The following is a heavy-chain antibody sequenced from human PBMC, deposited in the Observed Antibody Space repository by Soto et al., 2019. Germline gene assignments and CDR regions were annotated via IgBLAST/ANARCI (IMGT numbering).Heavy chain of an antibody. J-gene: IGHJ4*02. CDR1: GFTFSSYT. CDR2: ISSSSTTI. D-gene: IGHD1-26*01. Sequence: PGGSLRLSCAASGFTFSSYTMNWVRQAPGKGLEWVSYISSSSTTIYYADSVKGRFTISRDNAKNSLYLQMNSLRAEDTDLYYCARSGNYRLDFWGQGTMVTVSS. V-gene: IGHV3-48*01. CDR3: ARSGNYRLDF.